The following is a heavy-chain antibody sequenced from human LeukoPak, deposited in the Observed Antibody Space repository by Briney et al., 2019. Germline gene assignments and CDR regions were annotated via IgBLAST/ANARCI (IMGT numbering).Heavy chain of an antibody. CDR2: IYYSGST. V-gene: IGHV4-39*07. CDR3: ARRPNYYDSSGYPFDY. CDR1: GGSISSSSYY. Sequence: PSETPSLTCTVSGGSISSSSYYWGWIRQPPGKGLEWIGSIYYSGSTYYNPSLKSRVTISVDTSKNQFSLKLSSVTAADTAVYYCARRPNYYDSSGYPFDYWGQGTLVTVSS. J-gene: IGHJ4*02. D-gene: IGHD3-22*01.